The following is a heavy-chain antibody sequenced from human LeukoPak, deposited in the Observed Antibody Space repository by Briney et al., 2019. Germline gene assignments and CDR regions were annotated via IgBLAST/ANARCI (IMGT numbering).Heavy chain of an antibody. CDR2: IYHSGST. J-gene: IGHJ6*03. CDR3: AKDSEMITFGGVIVLSLSYMDV. Sequence: SETLSLTCTVSGGSISSGSYYWSWIRQPAGKTLEWIGRIYHSGSTYYNPSLKSRVTISVDTSKNQFSLKLSSVTAADTAVYYCAKDSEMITFGGVIVLSLSYMDVWGKGTTVTVSS. D-gene: IGHD3-16*02. CDR1: GGSISSGSYY. V-gene: IGHV4-61*02.